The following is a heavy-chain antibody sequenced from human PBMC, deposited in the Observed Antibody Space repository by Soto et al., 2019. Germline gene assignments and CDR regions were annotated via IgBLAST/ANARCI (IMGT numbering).Heavy chain of an antibody. CDR3: AKDSSGYSLGDDAFDV. D-gene: IGHD3-22*01. Sequence: QVKLVQSGAEVKKPGASVKVSCKASGYTFTNYGLTWVRQAPGQGLEWMGWVSTFNDNRNYAQKLQGRVTLTTDTSTNTAYMELRSLRSDDTAVYYCAKDSSGYSLGDDAFDVWGQGTMVIVSS. CDR1: GYTFTNYG. CDR2: VSTFNDNR. J-gene: IGHJ3*01. V-gene: IGHV1-18*01.